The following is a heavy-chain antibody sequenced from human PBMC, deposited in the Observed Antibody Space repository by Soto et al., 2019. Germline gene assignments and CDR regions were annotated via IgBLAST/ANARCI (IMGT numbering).Heavy chain of an antibody. CDR2: IIPFFGTA. V-gene: IGHV1-69*13. D-gene: IGHD4-17*01. J-gene: IGHJ4*02. Sequence: SVKVSCKASGGTFSTFGISWVRQAPGQGLEWMGGIIPFFGTARYSQRFEDRITITADESTNTVYMDLRSLTSEDTAIYYCAKSAPMDAGDKYYYDFWGQGALVTVSS. CDR3: AKSAPMDAGDKYYYDF. CDR1: GGTFSTFG.